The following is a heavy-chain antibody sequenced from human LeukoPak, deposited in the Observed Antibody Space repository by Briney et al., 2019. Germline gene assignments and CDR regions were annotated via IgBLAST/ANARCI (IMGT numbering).Heavy chain of an antibody. CDR3: ARDGPDYCSSTSCYRLYYFDY. J-gene: IGHJ4*02. V-gene: IGHV3-48*01. CDR1: GFTFSSYS. CDR2: ISSSSTI. Sequence: GGSLRLSCAASGFTFSSYSMNWVRQAPGKGLEWVSYISSSSTIYYADSVKGRFTISRDNAKNSLYLQMNSLRAEDTAVYYCARDGPDYCSSTSCYRLYYFDYWGQGTLVTVSS. D-gene: IGHD2-2*02.